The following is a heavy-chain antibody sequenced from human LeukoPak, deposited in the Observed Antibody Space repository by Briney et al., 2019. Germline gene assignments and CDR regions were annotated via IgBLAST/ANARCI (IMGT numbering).Heavy chain of an antibody. Sequence: PGGSLRLSCAASGFTFNSYWMSWARQAPGKGLEWVASIKEDGSEKYYVDSVKGRFTISRDNAKNSLYLQMNSLRAEDTAVYYCARHPYYYGSGSYFEYFQHWGQGTLVTVSS. CDR2: IKEDGSEK. V-gene: IGHV3-7*01. D-gene: IGHD3-10*01. J-gene: IGHJ1*01. CDR1: GFTFNSYW. CDR3: ARHPYYYGSGSYFEYFQH.